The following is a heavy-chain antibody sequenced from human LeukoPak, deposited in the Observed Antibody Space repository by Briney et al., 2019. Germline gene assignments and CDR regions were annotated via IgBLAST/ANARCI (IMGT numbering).Heavy chain of an antibody. D-gene: IGHD2-2*01. J-gene: IGHJ4*02. Sequence: GRSLRLSCAASGFTFSNYWMTWVRQAPGKGLEWVANIKKDGSEKNYVDSVKGRFTITRDNSKNTLYLQTHSLRDEDTAIYYCGRHCGSSSCYRFEYWGQGTLVTVSS. CDR1: GFTFSNYW. V-gene: IGHV3-7*03. CDR3: GRHCGSSSCYRFEY. CDR2: IKKDGSEK.